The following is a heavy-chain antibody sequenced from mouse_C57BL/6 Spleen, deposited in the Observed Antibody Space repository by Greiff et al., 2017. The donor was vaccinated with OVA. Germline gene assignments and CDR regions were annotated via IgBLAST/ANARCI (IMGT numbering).Heavy chain of an antibody. CDR3: ARQGHYYGSSYCFDY. CDR2: ISSGSSTI. Sequence: EVQLVEYGGGLVKPGGSLKLSCAASGFTFSDYGMHWVRQAPEKGLEWVAYISSGSSTIYYADTVKGRFTISRDNAKNTLFLQMTSLRSEDTAMYYCARQGHYYGSSYCFDYWGQGTTLTVSS. CDR1: GFTFSDYG. D-gene: IGHD1-1*01. V-gene: IGHV5-17*01. J-gene: IGHJ2*01.